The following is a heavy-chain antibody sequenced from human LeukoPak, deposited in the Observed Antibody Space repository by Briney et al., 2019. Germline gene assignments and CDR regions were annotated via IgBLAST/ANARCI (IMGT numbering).Heavy chain of an antibody. Sequence: GGSLRLSCAASGFTFSDYYMSWIRQAPGKGLEWVSYISSSGSTIYYADSVKGRFTISRDNAKNSLYLQMNSLRAEDTAVYYCARDLLRGYSYGDMDVWGKGTTVTISS. D-gene: IGHD5-18*01. CDR2: ISSSGSTI. V-gene: IGHV3-11*04. J-gene: IGHJ6*03. CDR3: ARDLLRGYSYGDMDV. CDR1: GFTFSDYY.